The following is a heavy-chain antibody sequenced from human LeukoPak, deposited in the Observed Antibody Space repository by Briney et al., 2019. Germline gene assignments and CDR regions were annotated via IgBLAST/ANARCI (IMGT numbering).Heavy chain of an antibody. Sequence: PSETLSLTCTVSGGSISSYYWSWIRQPAGKGLEWIGRIYTSGSTNYNPSLKSRVTMSVDTSKSQFSLKLSSVTAADTAVYYCAREAQGRQLSPFDYWGQGTLVTVSS. CDR3: AREAQGRQLSPFDY. CDR1: GGSISSYY. J-gene: IGHJ4*02. D-gene: IGHD5-18*01. CDR2: IYTSGST. V-gene: IGHV4-4*07.